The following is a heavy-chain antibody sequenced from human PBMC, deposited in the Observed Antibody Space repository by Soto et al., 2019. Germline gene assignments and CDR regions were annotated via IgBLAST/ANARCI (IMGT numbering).Heavy chain of an antibody. V-gene: IGHV1-69*01. D-gene: IGHD2-15*01. CDR2: IIPIFGTA. Sequence: QVQLVQSGAEVKKPGSSVKVSCKASGGTFSSYAISWVRQAPGQGLEWMGGIIPIFGTANYAQKFQGRVTITADESTSTAYMELSSLRSEDTAVYYCARFLGYCSGGSCQGAFDIWGQGTMVTVSS. CDR1: GGTFSSYA. CDR3: ARFLGYCSGGSCQGAFDI. J-gene: IGHJ3*02.